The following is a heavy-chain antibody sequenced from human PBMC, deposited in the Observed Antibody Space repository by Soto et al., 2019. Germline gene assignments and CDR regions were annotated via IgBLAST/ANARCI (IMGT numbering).Heavy chain of an antibody. V-gene: IGHV3-11*06. CDR3: ASDHGQSSSCFLDYYYYGMDV. CDR2: ISSSSSYT. CDR1: GFTFSDYY. J-gene: IGHJ6*02. Sequence: QVQLVESGGGLVKPGGSLRLSCAASGFTFSDYYMSWIRQAPGKGLEWVSYISSSSSYTNYADSVKGRFTSSRDNAKNSLYLQMNSLRAEDTAVYYCASDHGQSSSCFLDYYYYGMDVWGQGTTVTVSS. D-gene: IGHD6-13*01.